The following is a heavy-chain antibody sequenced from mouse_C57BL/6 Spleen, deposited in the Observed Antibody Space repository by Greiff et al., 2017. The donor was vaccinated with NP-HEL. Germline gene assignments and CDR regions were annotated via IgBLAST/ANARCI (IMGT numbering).Heavy chain of an antibody. CDR1: GYSITSGYY. Sequence: VQLQQSGPGLVKPSPSLSLTCSVTGYSITSGYYWNWIRQFPGNKLEWMGYISYDGSNNYNPSLKNRISITRDTSKNQFFLKLNSVTTEDTATYYCARDSWFAYWGQGTLVTVSA. J-gene: IGHJ3*01. CDR2: ISYDGSN. V-gene: IGHV3-6*01. CDR3: ARDSWFAY.